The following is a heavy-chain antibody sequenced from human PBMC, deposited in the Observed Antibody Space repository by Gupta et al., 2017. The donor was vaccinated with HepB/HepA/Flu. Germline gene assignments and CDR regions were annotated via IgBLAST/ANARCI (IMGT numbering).Heavy chain of an antibody. CDR3: ARDGGLTTIDY. CDR2: ISSYNSKT. D-gene: IGHD3-16*01. J-gene: IGHJ4*02. Sequence: QVQLVQSGAEVKKPGASVKVSCEASGYSFITYGISWVRQAPGQGPEWMGWISSYNSKTNYAQKFQGRVTMTTHTSTMTTQTSTITAYMELENLGSDDTAIYYCARDGGLTTIDYWGQGTLVTVSS. V-gene: IGHV1-18*01. CDR1: GYSFITYG.